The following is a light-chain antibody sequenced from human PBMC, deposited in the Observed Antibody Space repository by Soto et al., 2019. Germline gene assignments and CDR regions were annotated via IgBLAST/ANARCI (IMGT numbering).Light chain of an antibody. CDR2: GAS. CDR3: QQYKNWPAPYT. V-gene: IGKV3-15*01. Sequence: EIVMTQSPATLSVSPGERATLSCRASQSVSSKLAWYQQKPGQAPRLLIYGASTRATGIPARFSGSGSGTEVTLTISSLQSEDFAVYYCQQYKNWPAPYTFGQGTKLEIK. CDR1: QSVSSK. J-gene: IGKJ2*01.